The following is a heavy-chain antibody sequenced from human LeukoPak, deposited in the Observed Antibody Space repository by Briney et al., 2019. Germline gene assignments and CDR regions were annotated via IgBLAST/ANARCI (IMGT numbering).Heavy chain of an antibody. CDR2: ISKDGSTT. CDR1: GFTFNNFW. Sequence: GGSLRLSCTASGFTFNNFWMHWVRQAPGKGLVWVSRISKDGSTTNYADSVKGRFTISRDNAKNTLYLQMNSLTAEDTALYYCARGASSGYRIDYWGQGTLVPVSA. V-gene: IGHV3-74*01. J-gene: IGHJ4*02. D-gene: IGHD5-18*01. CDR3: ARGASSGYRIDY.